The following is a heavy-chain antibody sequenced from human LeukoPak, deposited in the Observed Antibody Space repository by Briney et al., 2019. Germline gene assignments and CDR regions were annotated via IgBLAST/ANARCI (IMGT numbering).Heavy chain of an antibody. CDR3: ASGAPPQN. CDR1: GGSISSSSYY. V-gene: IGHV4-39*07. J-gene: IGHJ4*02. CDR2: VYYTGAS. D-gene: IGHD3-10*01. Sequence: SETLSLTCTVSGGSISSSSYYWGWIRQPPGKGLEWIGSVYYTGASYYNPSLKSRVTISIDTSKKHFSLKLTSVTAADTAVYYCASGAPPQNWGQGTLVTVSS.